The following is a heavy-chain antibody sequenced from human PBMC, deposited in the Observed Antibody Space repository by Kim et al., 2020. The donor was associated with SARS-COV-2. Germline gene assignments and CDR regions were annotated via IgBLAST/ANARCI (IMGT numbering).Heavy chain of an antibody. Sequence: GGSLRLSCAASGFTFSSYGMDWVRQAPGKGLEWVANINSDGSANPYVDYVKGRFTIFRDNARYSLYLQMNSLSAEDTAVYFCARIVEGLLVYYFDYWGQGALVTVSS. CDR3: ARIVEGLLVYYFDY. J-gene: IGHJ4*02. CDR1: GFTFSSYG. V-gene: IGHV3-7*01. D-gene: IGHD6-6*01. CDR2: INSDGSAN.